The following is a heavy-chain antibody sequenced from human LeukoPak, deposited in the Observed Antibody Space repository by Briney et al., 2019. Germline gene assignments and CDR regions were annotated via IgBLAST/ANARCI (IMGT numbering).Heavy chain of an antibody. Sequence: KPSDTLSLTCALYGGSLSGYYWSWIRQPPGKGLEWIGELNHSGSTNYNPSLKSRVTISVDTSKNQFSLKLSSVTAADTAVYYCASGRGYCSGGSCYRNYYYYYGMDVWGQGTTVTVCS. J-gene: IGHJ6*02. CDR2: LNHSGST. CDR1: GGSLSGYY. D-gene: IGHD2-15*01. V-gene: IGHV4-34*01. CDR3: ASGRGYCSGGSCYRNYYYYYGMDV.